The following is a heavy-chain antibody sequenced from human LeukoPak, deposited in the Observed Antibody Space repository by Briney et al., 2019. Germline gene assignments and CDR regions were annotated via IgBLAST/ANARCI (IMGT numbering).Heavy chain of an antibody. Sequence: ASVKVSCKASGGTFSSYAISWVRQAPGQGLEWMGGIIPIFGTANYAQKFQGRVTITADKSTSTAYMELSSLRSDDTAVYYCARDLPSVVYYFDYWGQGTLVTVSS. J-gene: IGHJ4*02. CDR3: ARDLPSVVYYFDY. D-gene: IGHD2-2*01. V-gene: IGHV1-69*06. CDR2: IIPIFGTA. CDR1: GGTFSSYA.